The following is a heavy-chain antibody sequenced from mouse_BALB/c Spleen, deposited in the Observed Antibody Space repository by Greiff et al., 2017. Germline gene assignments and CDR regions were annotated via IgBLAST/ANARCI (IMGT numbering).Heavy chain of an antibody. V-gene: IGHV5-6-4*01. CDR3: TREEDYYGSSYGY. J-gene: IGHJ2*01. D-gene: IGHD1-1*01. CDR2: ISSGGSYT. CDR1: GFTFSSYT. Sequence: EVKLQESGGGLVKPGGSLKLSCAASGFTFSSYTMSWVRQTPEKRLEWVATISSGGSYTYYPDSVKGRFTISRDNAKNTLYLQMSSLKSEDTAMYYCTREEDYYGSSYGYWGQGTTLTVSS.